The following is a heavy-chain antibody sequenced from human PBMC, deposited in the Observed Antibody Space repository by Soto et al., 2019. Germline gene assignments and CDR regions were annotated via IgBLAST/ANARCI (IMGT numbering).Heavy chain of an antibody. CDR2: SSATGAGT. D-gene: IGHD1-7*01. V-gene: IGHV3-23*01. CDR1: GFTFSSYG. J-gene: IGHJ4*02. CDR3: AKDRRAGGNYGFYSDL. Sequence: EVQLLESGGGLVQPGGSLRLSCAASGFTFSSYGMTWVRQAPGKGLEWVSFSSATGAGTYYADSVKGRFTISRDNSKNTRYLQTTSLRADDTAVYYCAKDRRAGGNYGFYSDLWGQGDLVIVSS.